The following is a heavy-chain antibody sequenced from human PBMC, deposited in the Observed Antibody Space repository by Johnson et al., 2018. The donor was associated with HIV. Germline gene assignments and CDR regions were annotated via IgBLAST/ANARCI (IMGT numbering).Heavy chain of an antibody. CDR1: GFTFSIYD. CDR3: VRVGHGRDYYRDAFDI. J-gene: IGHJ3*02. Sequence: VLLLESGGGLVQPGGSLRLSCAASGFTFSIYDMHWVRQVTGKGLEWVSAIGTAGDTYYPGSVKGRFTISRENAQNSLYLQMNSLTAGDTAMYYCVRVGHGRDYYRDAFDIWGQGTMVTVSS. D-gene: IGHD3-22*01. CDR2: IGTAGDT. V-gene: IGHV3-13*01.